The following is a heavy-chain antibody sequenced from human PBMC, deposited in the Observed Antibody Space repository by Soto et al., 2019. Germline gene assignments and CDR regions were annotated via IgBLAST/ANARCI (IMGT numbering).Heavy chain of an antibody. CDR3: ARGRTGTFGVVR. CDR2: IYYSGST. Sequence: PSETLSLTCTVSGGSISSYYWSWIRQPPGKGLEWIGYIYYSGSTNYNLSLKSRVTISVDTSKNQFSLKLSSVTAADTAVYYCARGRTGTFGVVRWGQGTLVTVSS. V-gene: IGHV4-59*01. J-gene: IGHJ4*02. CDR1: GGSISSYY. D-gene: IGHD3-3*01.